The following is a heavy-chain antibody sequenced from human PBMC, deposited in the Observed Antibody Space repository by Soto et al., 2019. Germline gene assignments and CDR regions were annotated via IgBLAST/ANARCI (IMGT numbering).Heavy chain of an antibody. V-gene: IGHV3-9*01. CDR2: ISWNSGSI. J-gene: IGHJ4*02. CDR3: AKVYVATIHTGPFDY. CDR1: GFTFDDYA. Sequence: EVQLVESGGGLVQPGRSLRLSCAASGFTFDDYAMHWVRQAPGKGLEWVSGISWNSGSIGYADSVKGRFTISRDNAKNSLYLQMNSLRAEDTALYYCAKVYVATIHTGPFDYWGQGTLVTVSS. D-gene: IGHD5-12*01.